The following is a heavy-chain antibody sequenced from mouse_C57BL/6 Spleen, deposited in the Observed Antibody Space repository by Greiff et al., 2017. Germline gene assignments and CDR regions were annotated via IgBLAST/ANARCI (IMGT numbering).Heavy chain of an antibody. CDR1: GFTFSDYG. D-gene: IGHD2-5*01. CDR3: ARRPYYSNYFDY. Sequence: EVKLVESGGGLVKPGGSLKLSCAASGFTFSDYGMHWVRQAPEEGLEWVAYISSGSSTIYYADTVKGRFTISRDNAKNTLFLQMTSLRSEDTAMYYCARRPYYSNYFDYWGQGTTLTVSS. V-gene: IGHV5-17*01. J-gene: IGHJ2*01. CDR2: ISSGSSTI.